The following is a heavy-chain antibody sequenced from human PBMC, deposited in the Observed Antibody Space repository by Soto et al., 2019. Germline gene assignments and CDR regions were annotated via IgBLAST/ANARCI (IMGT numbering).Heavy chain of an antibody. J-gene: IGHJ6*02. D-gene: IGHD6-19*01. CDR2: ISAYNGST. CDR3: ARDRKYSSGWYLLRGDYYYYGMDV. CDR1: GYTFTSYG. Sequence: ASVKVSCKASGYTFTSYGISWVRQAPGQGLEWMGWISAYNGSTNYAQKPQGRVTMTTDTSTSTAYMELRSLRSDDTAVYYCARDRKYSSGWYLLRGDYYYYGMDVWGQGTTVTVSS. V-gene: IGHV1-18*01.